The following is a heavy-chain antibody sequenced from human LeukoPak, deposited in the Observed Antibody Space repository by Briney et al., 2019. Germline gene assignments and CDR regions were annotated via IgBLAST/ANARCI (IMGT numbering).Heavy chain of an antibody. J-gene: IGHJ4*02. CDR1: GFTFSTYS. CDR2: ISSSSRYI. Sequence: GGSLRLSCSASGFTFSTYSINWVRQAPGKGLEWVSSISSSSRYIYYADSVKGRFTISRDNAKNSLYLQMNSLRAEDTAVYYCARGAPYCSGGSCMYYFDYWGQGTLVTVSS. V-gene: IGHV3-21*01. CDR3: ARGAPYCSGGSCMYYFDY. D-gene: IGHD2-15*01.